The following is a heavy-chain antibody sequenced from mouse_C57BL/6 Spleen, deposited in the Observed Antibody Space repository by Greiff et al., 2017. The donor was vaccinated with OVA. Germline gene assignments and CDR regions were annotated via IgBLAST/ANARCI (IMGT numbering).Heavy chain of an antibody. CDR1: GYAFSSSW. CDR2: IYPGDGDT. Sequence: VQLQQSGPELVKPGASVKISCKASGYAFSSSWMNWVKQRPGKGLEWIGRIYPGDGDTNYNGKFKGKATLTADKSSSTAYMQHSSLTSEDSAVYFCAHDYAYFDYWGQGTTLTVSS. V-gene: IGHV1-82*01. D-gene: IGHD2-4*01. CDR3: AHDYAYFDY. J-gene: IGHJ2*01.